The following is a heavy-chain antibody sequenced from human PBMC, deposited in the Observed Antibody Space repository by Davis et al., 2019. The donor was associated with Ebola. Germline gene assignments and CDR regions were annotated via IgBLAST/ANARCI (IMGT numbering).Heavy chain of an antibody. CDR3: ARGPCSSTSCQSFEY. J-gene: IGHJ4*02. CDR1: GFTLSNYW. V-gene: IGHV3-7*03. Sequence: GGSLRLSCAASGFTLSNYWMSWVRQAPGKGLEWVANIKPDGSEKYYVDSVKGRFTISRDNAKNSVYLQMNSLRVEDTAVYYCARGPCSSTSCQSFEYWGQGTLVTVSS. D-gene: IGHD2-2*01. CDR2: IKPDGSEK.